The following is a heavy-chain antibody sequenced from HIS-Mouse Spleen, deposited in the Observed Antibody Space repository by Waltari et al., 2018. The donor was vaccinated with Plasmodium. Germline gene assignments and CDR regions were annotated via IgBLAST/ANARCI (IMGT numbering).Heavy chain of an antibody. CDR1: GFPFGSSW. J-gene: IGHJ2*01. D-gene: IGHD6-13*01. V-gene: IGHV3-7*01. CDR2: IKQDGSEK. CDR3: ASSWYWYFDL. Sequence: EVQLVESGGGLVQPGGSRRLSCAAPGFPFGSSWMSWVRQAPGKGLEWVANIKQDGSEKYYVDSVKGRFTISRDNAKNSLYLQMNSLRAEDTAVYYCASSWYWYFDLWGRGTLVTVSS.